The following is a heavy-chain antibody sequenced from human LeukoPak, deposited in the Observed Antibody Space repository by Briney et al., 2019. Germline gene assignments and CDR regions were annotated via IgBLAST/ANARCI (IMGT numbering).Heavy chain of an antibody. CDR2: ISAYNGNT. CDR3: ARDHDIAAAGTGAFDI. Sequence: ASVKVSCKASGYTFTSYGISWVRQAPGQGLEWMGWISAYNGNTNYAQKLLGRVTMTTDTSTSTAYMELRSLRSDDTAVYYCARDHDIAAAGTGAFDIWGRGTMVTVSS. V-gene: IGHV1-18*01. D-gene: IGHD6-13*01. J-gene: IGHJ3*02. CDR1: GYTFTSYG.